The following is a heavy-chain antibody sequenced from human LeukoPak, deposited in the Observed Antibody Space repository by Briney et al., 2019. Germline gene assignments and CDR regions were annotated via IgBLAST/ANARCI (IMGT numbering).Heavy chain of an antibody. CDR1: GFPFEVFG. D-gene: IGHD3-16*02. CDR3: ARDSVWGSYRYTFSYYYYYMDV. Sequence: PGGPLGLSGEASGFPFEVFGMSWAPKPPGKGLEWVSGFNWIGVSKGYADSVKGRFTISRDNAKNSLYLQMNSLRAEDTAVYYCARDSVWGSYRYTFSYYYYYMDVWGKGTTVTVSS. V-gene: IGHV3-20*04. J-gene: IGHJ6*03. CDR2: FNWIGVSK.